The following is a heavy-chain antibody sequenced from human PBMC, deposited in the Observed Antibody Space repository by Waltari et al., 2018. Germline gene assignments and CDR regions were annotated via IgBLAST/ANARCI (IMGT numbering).Heavy chain of an antibody. Sequence: SLQPPGKGLEWIGEINHSGSTNYNPSLKSRVTISVDTSKNQFSLNLSSVTAADTAVYYCARAYSIHYYGSGSYPDFWGQGTLVTVSS. CDR3: ARAYSIHYYGSGSYPDF. V-gene: IGHV4-34*01. CDR2: INHSGST. J-gene: IGHJ4*02. D-gene: IGHD3-10*01.